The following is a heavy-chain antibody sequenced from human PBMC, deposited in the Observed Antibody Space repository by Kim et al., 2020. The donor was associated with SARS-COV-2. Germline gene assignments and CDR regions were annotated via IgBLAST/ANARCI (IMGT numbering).Heavy chain of an antibody. D-gene: IGHD3-3*01. Sequence: SETLSLTCTVSGGSISSYYWSWIRQPPGKGLEWIGYIYYSGSTNYNPSLKSRVTISVDTSKNQFSLKLSSVTAADTAVYYCARAPPATIFGVVTAFYYW. CDR3: ARAPPATIFGVVTAFYY. V-gene: IGHV4-59*13. CDR2: IYYSGST. J-gene: IGHJ4*01. CDR1: GGSISSYY.